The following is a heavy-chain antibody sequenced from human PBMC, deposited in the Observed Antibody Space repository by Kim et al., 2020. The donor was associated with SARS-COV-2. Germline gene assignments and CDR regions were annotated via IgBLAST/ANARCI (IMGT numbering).Heavy chain of an antibody. J-gene: IGHJ4*02. CDR2: ISGSGSDI. V-gene: IGHV3-11*01. CDR3: SRDPLRVDY. Sequence: GGSPRLSCAASGFTFSDYYMTWIRQAPGRGLEWVSYISGSGSDINYADSVKGRFTISRDNAKNSLYLQMNSLRVEDTAVYYCSRDPLRVDYWGQGTLVTVSS. CDR1: GFTFSDYY. D-gene: IGHD6-13*01.